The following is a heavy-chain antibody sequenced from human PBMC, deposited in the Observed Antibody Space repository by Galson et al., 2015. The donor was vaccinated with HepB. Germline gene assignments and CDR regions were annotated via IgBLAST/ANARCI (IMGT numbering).Heavy chain of an antibody. CDR1: GFNFDYFT. D-gene: IGHD3-22*01. CDR2: ISSSSSFI. CDR3: ARAPGPAFITLMVNYMDV. J-gene: IGHJ6*03. V-gene: IGHV3-21*01. Sequence: LRLSCAASGFNFDYFTMNWVRQAPGKGLEWVSSISSSSSFIYYADSVKGRFTISRDNARKSLYLQMNSLRAEDTAVYYRARAPGPAFITLMVNYMDVWGKETTVTVSS.